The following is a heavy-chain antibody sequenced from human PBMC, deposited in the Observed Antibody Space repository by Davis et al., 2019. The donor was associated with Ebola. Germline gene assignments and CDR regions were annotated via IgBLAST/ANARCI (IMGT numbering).Heavy chain of an antibody. CDR2: IIPILGIA. D-gene: IGHD2-21*02. Sequence: SVKVSCKASGYTFTSYGISWVRQAPGQGLEWMGRIIPILGIANYAQKFQGRVTITADKSTSTAYMELSSLRSEDTAVYYCARDFIVVVTVDYYYYYYGMDVWGQGTTVTVSS. CDR1: GYTFTSYG. V-gene: IGHV1-69*04. CDR3: ARDFIVVVTVDYYYYYYGMDV. J-gene: IGHJ6*02.